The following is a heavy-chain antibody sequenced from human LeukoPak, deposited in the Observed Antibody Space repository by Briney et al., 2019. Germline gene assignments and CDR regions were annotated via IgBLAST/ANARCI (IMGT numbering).Heavy chain of an antibody. V-gene: IGHV1-2*06. CDR2: INPNSGGT. CDR1: GYTFTGYY. D-gene: IGHD2-2*01. CDR3: ARGSSTSLLTVLGDY. J-gene: IGHJ4*02. Sequence: ASVKVSCKTSGYTFTGYYMHWVRQAPGQGLEWMGRINPNSGGTNYAQRFQGRVTVTRDTSVSTAYMELSRLRSGDTAVYYCARGSSTSLLTVLGDYWGQGTLVTVSS.